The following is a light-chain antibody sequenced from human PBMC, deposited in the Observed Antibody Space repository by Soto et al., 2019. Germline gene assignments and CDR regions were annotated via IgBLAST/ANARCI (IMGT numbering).Light chain of an antibody. V-gene: IGLV2-14*01. CDR2: DVS. Sequence: QSVLTQPASVSGSPGQSITISCTGTSSDVGGYNYVSWYQQHPGKAPKLMIYDVSSRPSGVSNRFSGAKSGNTASLPISGLQTEDEADYYCSSYPSSSPPYVFGTGTKVTVL. CDR3: SSYPSSSPPYV. CDR1: SSDVGGYNY. J-gene: IGLJ1*01.